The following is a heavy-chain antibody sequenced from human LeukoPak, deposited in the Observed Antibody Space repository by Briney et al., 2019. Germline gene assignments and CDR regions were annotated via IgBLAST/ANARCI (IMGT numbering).Heavy chain of an antibody. CDR2: INPNSGGT. CDR1: GYTFTGYY. CDR3: ARAAIPYSSGPYYFDY. J-gene: IGHJ4*02. Sequence: ASVKVSCKASGYTFTGYYMHWVRQAPGQGLEWMGWINPNSGGTNYAQKFQGRVTMTRDTSISTAYMELSRLRSDDTAVYYCARAAIPYSSGPYYFDYWGQGTLVTVSS. D-gene: IGHD6-19*01. V-gene: IGHV1-2*02.